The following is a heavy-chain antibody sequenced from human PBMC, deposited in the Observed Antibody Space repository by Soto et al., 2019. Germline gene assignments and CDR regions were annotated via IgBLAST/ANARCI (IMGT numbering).Heavy chain of an antibody. Sequence: QXLACTDSGFSFRVHSMIWVLQAPGIGLESVGFIRSTAYGATTEYAASVKGRFTISRDDSKAIAYLQMNSLKTEDTAVYFCTKGLAGGSYGDYWGQGALVTVPS. V-gene: IGHV3-49*04. CDR1: GFSFRVHS. J-gene: IGHJ4*02. CDR2: IRSTAYGATT. CDR3: TKGLAGGSYGDY. D-gene: IGHD1-26*01.